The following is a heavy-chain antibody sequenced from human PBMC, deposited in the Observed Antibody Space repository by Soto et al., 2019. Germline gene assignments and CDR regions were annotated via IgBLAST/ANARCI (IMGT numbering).Heavy chain of an antibody. CDR1: GGTFSSYA. CDR2: IIPIFGTA. D-gene: IGHD2-15*01. J-gene: IGHJ5*02. Sequence: QVQLVQSGAEVKKPGSSVNVSCKASGGTFSSYAISWVRQAPGQGLEWMGGIIPIFGTANYAQKSQGRVTITADESTSTAYMELSSLRSEDTAVYYCARGCSGGSCYARYWFDPWGHGTLVTVSS. V-gene: IGHV1-69*01. CDR3: ARGCSGGSCYARYWFDP.